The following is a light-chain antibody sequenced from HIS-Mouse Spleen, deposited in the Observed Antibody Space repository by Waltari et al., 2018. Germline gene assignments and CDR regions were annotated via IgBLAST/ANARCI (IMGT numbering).Light chain of an antibody. V-gene: IGLV2-14*03. CDR1: SRDVGGYNY. Sequence: QSALTQPASVSGSPGQSITISRTGTSRDVGGYNYVPWYQQHPGKAPKLMIYDVSNRPSGVSNRFSGSKSGNTASLTISGLQAEDEADYYCSSYTSSSTEVFGGGTKLTVL. J-gene: IGLJ2*01. CDR2: DVS. CDR3: SSYTSSSTEV.